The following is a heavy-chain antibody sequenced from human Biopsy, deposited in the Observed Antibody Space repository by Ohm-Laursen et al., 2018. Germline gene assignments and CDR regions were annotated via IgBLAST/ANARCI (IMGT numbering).Heavy chain of an antibody. CDR2: VSYSGNT. J-gene: IGHJ3*02. CDR1: GVSISSYF. D-gene: IGHD1-26*01. Sequence: SETLSLTCTVSGVSISSYFWSWIRQPLGKGLEWIGYVSYSGNTKYNPSLKSRVIISADTSKNQFSLKLSSVTAADTAVYYCARVEAGTYDALDIWGQGTLVAVSA. CDR3: ARVEAGTYDALDI. V-gene: IGHV4-59*01.